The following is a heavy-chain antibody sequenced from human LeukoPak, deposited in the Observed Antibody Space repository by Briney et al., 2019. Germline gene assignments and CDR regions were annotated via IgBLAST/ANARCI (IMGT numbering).Heavy chain of an antibody. J-gene: IGHJ6*02. Sequence: GRSLRLSCAASGFTFSSYGMHWVRQAPGKGLEWVAVISYDGSNKYYADSVKGRFTISRDNAKNTLYLQMNSLRAEDTAVYYCARAYGDYYGMDVWGQGTTVTVSS. CDR3: ARAYGDYYGMDV. D-gene: IGHD4-17*01. CDR2: ISYDGSNK. V-gene: IGHV3-30*03. CDR1: GFTFSSYG.